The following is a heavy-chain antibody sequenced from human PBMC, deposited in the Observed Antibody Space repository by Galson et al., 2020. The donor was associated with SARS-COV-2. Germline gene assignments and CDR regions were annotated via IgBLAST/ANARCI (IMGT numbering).Heavy chain of an antibody. Sequence: ASATLSLTCTVSGGSISSGGYYWSWIRQHPGKGLEWIGYIYYSGSTYYNPSLKSRVTISVDTSKNQFSLKLSSVTAADTAVYYCVSQLVLVYGMDVWGQGTTVTVSS. V-gene: IGHV4-31*03. CDR2: IYYSGST. D-gene: IGHD6-13*01. CDR1: GGSISSGGYY. J-gene: IGHJ6*02. CDR3: VSQLVLVYGMDV.